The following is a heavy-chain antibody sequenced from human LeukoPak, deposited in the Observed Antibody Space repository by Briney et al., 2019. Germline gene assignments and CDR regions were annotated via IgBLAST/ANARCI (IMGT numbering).Heavy chain of an antibody. D-gene: IGHD6-19*01. CDR2: ISGSGDST. Sequence: AGGSLRLSCAASGFTFSNYGMSWVRQAPGKGLEWVSTISGSGDSTYYADSVKGRFSISRDNSKNTLYLQMNSLRAEDTAVYYCARVRGCGSGCHNFDYWGQGTLVTVSS. V-gene: IGHV3-23*01. J-gene: IGHJ4*02. CDR1: GFTFSNYG. CDR3: ARVRGCGSGCHNFDY.